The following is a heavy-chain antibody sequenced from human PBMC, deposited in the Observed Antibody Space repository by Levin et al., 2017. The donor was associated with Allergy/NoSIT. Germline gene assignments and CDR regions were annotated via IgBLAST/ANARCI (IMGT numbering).Heavy chain of an antibody. Sequence: GGSLRLSCAASGFTFSSYSMNWVRQAPGKGLEWVSYISSSSSTIYYADSVKGRFTISRDNAKNSLYLQMNSLRDEDTAVYYCARCRPNMITFGGVIAATDDYWGQGTLVTVSS. CDR2: ISSSSSTI. V-gene: IGHV3-48*02. D-gene: IGHD3-16*02. CDR3: ARCRPNMITFGGVIAATDDY. CDR1: GFTFSSYS. J-gene: IGHJ4*02.